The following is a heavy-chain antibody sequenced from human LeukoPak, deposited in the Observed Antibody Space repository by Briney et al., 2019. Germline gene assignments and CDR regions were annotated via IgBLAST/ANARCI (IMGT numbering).Heavy chain of an antibody. V-gene: IGHV1-69*04. Sequence: SVKVSCKASGGTFSSYAISWVRQAPGQGLEWMGRIIPILGIANYAQKFQGRVTITADKSTSTAYMELSSLRSEDTAVYYCARVSTSWGGLDRDYYYGMDVWGQGTTVTVSS. D-gene: IGHD2-2*01. CDR2: IIPILGIA. J-gene: IGHJ6*02. CDR3: ARVSTSWGGLDRDYYYGMDV. CDR1: GGTFSSYA.